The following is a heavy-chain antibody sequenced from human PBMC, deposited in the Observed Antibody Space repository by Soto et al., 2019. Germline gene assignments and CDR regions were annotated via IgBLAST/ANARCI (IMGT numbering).Heavy chain of an antibody. CDR1: NGSISSYY. V-gene: IGHV4-59*01. Sequence: QVQLQESGPGLVKPSETLSLTCTVSNGSISSYYWSWIRQPPGKGLEWIGSIYYSGSTNYNPSLERRVTLSLDTSKNQFSLRLSFVTAADTAVYYCARLHEYINDILIWRDSFDVWGQGTMVTVSS. J-gene: IGHJ3*01. CDR2: IYYSGST. CDR3: ARLHEYINDILIWRDSFDV. D-gene: IGHD3-9*01.